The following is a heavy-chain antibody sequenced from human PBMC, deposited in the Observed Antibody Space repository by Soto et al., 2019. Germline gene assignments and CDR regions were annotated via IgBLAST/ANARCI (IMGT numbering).Heavy chain of an antibody. Sequence: QVQLVESGGGVVQPGRSLRLSCAASGFTFSSYGMHWVRQAPGKGLEWAAAIPYAESSEYYADSVKGRFTISRDNSKNTLYLQMNSLRAEDTAVYYCAKDPGYGLDYWGQGTLVTVSS. CDR3: AKDPGYGLDY. D-gene: IGHD5-12*01. J-gene: IGHJ4*02. CDR2: IPYAESSE. CDR1: GFTFSSYG. V-gene: IGHV3-30*18.